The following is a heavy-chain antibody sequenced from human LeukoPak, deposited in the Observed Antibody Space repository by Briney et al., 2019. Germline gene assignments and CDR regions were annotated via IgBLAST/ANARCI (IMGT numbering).Heavy chain of an antibody. D-gene: IGHD6-19*01. J-gene: IGHJ4*02. CDR3: VRVRGYWLVRGYLDY. Sequence: PSETLSLTCTVSGGSMSSSSYYWGWIRQSPGKGLEWIGSIYYSGANHYNPSLKSRVPMSVDTSKNQFSVKLTSVTATGTAVYYCVRVRGYWLVRGYLDYWGQGTQVTVSS. V-gene: IGHV4-39*02. CDR1: GGSMSSSSYY. CDR2: IYYSGAN.